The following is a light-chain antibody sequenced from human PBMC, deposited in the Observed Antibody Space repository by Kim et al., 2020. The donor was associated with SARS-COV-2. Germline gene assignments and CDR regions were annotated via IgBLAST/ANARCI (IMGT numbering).Light chain of an antibody. CDR2: AAS. Sequence: ASVGDRVTITCRASQDITNDLAWYQQKPGRAPKCLIYAASNLQSGVPSRFSGSGSGTDFTLTISSLQPEDFATYYCQQYNSYPRTFGQGTRLDIK. CDR1: QDITND. CDR3: QQYNSYPRT. V-gene: IGKV1-16*01. J-gene: IGKJ5*01.